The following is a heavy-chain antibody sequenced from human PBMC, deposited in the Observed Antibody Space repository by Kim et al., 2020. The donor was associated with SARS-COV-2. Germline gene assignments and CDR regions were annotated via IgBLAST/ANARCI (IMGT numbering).Heavy chain of an antibody. J-gene: IGHJ6*02. Sequence: SVKGRFTISRDNPRNSLHVQMNSLRVEDKAVYYCAKCGPIGCDGGTSVDVWGQGTTVTVSS. V-gene: IGHV3-21*01. CDR3: AKCGPIGCDGGTSVDV. D-gene: IGHD3-16*01.